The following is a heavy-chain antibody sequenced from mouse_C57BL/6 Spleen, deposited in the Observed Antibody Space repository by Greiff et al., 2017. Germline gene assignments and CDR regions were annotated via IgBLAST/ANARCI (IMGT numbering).Heavy chain of an antibody. Sequence: QVQLQQPGAELVKPGASVKLSCKASGYTFTSYWMHWVKQRPGRGLEWIGRIDPNSGGTKYNEKFKSKATLTVDKPSSTAYMQLSSLTSEDSAVYICARAPMVTTLYYYAMDYWGQGTSVTVSS. J-gene: IGHJ4*01. V-gene: IGHV1-72*01. CDR1: GYTFTSYW. CDR2: IDPNSGGT. D-gene: IGHD2-1*01. CDR3: ARAPMVTTLYYYAMDY.